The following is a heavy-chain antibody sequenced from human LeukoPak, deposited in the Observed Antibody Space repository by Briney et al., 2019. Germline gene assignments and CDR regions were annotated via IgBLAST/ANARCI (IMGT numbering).Heavy chain of an antibody. D-gene: IGHD3-22*01. Sequence: SETLSLTCTVSGGSISSSSYYWGWIRQPPGKGLEWIGSIYDSGYTYYNPSLKSRVTISVDTSKNQFSLKLSSVTAADTAVYYCARQGEWHYDSSGYHRLDAFDIWGQGTMLTVSS. CDR2: IYDSGYT. V-gene: IGHV4-39*01. CDR1: GGSISSSSYY. CDR3: ARQGEWHYDSSGYHRLDAFDI. J-gene: IGHJ3*02.